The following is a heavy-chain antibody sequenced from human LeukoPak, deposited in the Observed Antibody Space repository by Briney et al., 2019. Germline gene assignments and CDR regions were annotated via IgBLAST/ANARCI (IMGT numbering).Heavy chain of an antibody. J-gene: IGHJ4*02. CDR1: GFTFSDYY. D-gene: IGHD1-26*01. CDR3: ATDSGSYPSN. CDR2: ISSSGGTI. Sequence: TGGSLRLSCAASGFTFSDYYMSWIRQAPGKGLEWVSYISSSGGTIYYADSVKGRFTISRDNAKKSLYLQMNSLRAEDTAVYYCATDSGSYPSNWGQGTLVTVSS. V-gene: IGHV3-11*04.